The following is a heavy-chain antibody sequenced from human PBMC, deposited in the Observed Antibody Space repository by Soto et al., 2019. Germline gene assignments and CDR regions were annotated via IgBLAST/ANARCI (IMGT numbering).Heavy chain of an antibody. CDR1: GYTFTSYA. V-gene: IGHV1-3*01. CDR3: ARDRNSRYYYYYMDV. Sequence: QVQLVQSGAEVKKPGASVKVSCKASGYTFTSYAMHWVRQAPGQRLEWMGWINAGNGNTKYSQKSQGRVTITRDTSASTAYMELSSLRSEDTAVYYCARDRNSRYYYYYMDVWGKGTTVTVSS. D-gene: IGHD4-4*01. CDR2: INAGNGNT. J-gene: IGHJ6*03.